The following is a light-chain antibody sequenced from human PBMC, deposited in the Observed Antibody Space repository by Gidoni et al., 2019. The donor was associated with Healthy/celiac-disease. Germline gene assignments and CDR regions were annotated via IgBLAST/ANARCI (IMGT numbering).Light chain of an antibody. J-gene: IGLJ2*01. Sequence: QSALTQPSSVSGSPGQSITISCTGTSSHVGSYNLVSWYQQHPGKAPKPMIYEGSKRHSGVSNRFSGSKSGTTASLTISGLQAQDEADYYCCSYAGSSTLVVFGGGTKLTVL. CDR1: SSHVGSYNL. CDR3: CSYAGSSTLVV. CDR2: EGS. V-gene: IGLV2-23*01.